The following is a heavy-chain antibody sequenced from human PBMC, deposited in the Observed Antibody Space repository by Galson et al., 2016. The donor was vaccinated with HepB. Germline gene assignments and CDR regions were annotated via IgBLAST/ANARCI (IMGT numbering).Heavy chain of an antibody. J-gene: IGHJ3*02. CDR3: VSGETGTARIRAFDM. D-gene: IGHD1-7*01. CDR2: TYYRSKWYN. V-gene: IGHV6-1*01. CDR1: GDSVSSNTAA. Sequence: CAISGDSVSSNTAAWNWIRQSPSRGLEWLGRTYYRSKWYNGYAVSVKSRITINPDTSKNQFSLQLNSVTPEDTAVYYCVSGETGTARIRAFDMWGQGTMVTVSS.